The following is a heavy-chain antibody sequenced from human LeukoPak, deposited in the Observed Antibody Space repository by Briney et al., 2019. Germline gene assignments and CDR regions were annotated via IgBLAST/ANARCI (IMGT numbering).Heavy chain of an antibody. Sequence: SGGSLRLSCAASGFTFSSYWMSWVRQAPGKGLEWVANIKKDGSGKYYVDSVKGRFTISRDNAKTSLYLQMNSLRVEDTAVYYCAKAGSSGWYTPYFDYWGQGTLVTVSS. CDR3: AKAGSSGWYTPYFDY. CDR2: IKKDGSGK. V-gene: IGHV3-7*01. J-gene: IGHJ4*02. D-gene: IGHD6-19*01. CDR1: GFTFSSYW.